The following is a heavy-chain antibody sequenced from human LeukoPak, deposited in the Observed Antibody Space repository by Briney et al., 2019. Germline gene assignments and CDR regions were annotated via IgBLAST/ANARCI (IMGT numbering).Heavy chain of an antibody. CDR2: ISSNGGST. D-gene: IGHD6-13*01. V-gene: IGHV3-64D*06. Sequence: GGSLRLSCPASGFTFSSYAMHWVRQAPGKGLEYVSGISSNGGSTYYADSVKGRFTISRDNSKNTLYLQMSSLRAEDTAVYYCVKDQGYSGSWSYAMDVWGKGTTVIVSS. CDR1: GFTFSSYA. CDR3: VKDQGYSGSWSYAMDV. J-gene: IGHJ6*04.